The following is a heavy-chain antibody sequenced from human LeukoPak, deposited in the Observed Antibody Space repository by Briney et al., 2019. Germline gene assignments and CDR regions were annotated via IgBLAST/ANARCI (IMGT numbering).Heavy chain of an antibody. D-gene: IGHD3-10*01. CDR2: INPNSGGT. V-gene: IGHV1-2*02. J-gene: IGHJ4*02. CDR1: GYTFTVYY. Sequence: ASVKVSCKASGYTFTVYYMHWVRQAPGQGLEWMGWINPNSGGTNYAQKFQGRVTMTRDTSISTAYMELSRLTSDDTAMYYCAREGRRDYYGSASFYKIWGQGTLVTVPS. CDR3: AREGRRDYYGSASFYKI.